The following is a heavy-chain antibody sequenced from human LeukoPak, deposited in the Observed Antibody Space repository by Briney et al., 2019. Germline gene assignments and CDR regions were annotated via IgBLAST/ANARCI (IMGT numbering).Heavy chain of an antibody. CDR2: INSDGRST. Sequence: LLWVSRINSDGRSTIYADSVKGRFTISRDNAKNTLYLQMSSLRVEDTAVYYCTRGYVGIDYWGQGTLVTVSS. V-gene: IGHV3-74*01. CDR3: TRGYVGIDY. D-gene: IGHD5-12*01. J-gene: IGHJ4*02.